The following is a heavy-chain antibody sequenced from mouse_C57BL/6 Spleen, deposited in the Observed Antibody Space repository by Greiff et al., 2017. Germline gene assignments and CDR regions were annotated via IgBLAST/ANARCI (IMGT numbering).Heavy chain of an antibody. CDR2: INPSNGGT. J-gene: IGHJ2*01. V-gene: IGHV1-53*01. D-gene: IGHD1-1*01. CDR1: GYTFTSYW. Sequence: QVQLQQPGTELVKPGASVKLSCKASGYTFTSYWMHWVKRRPGQGLVWIGNINPSNGGTNYNEKFKSKATLPVAKSSSTAYMQLSSLAYEESAVFYCARTLATLVATGDYWGQGTTLTVSS. CDR3: ARTLATLVATGDY.